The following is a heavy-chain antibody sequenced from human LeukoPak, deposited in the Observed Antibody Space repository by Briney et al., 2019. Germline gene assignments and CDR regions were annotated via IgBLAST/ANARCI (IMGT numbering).Heavy chain of an antibody. V-gene: IGHV3-7*01. J-gene: IGHJ6*02. CDR2: IKQEGSEK. Sequence: PGGSLRLSCAASGFTFSTYAMTWVRQAPGKGLEWVATIKQEGSEKYSVDAVKGRFTISRDNAKNSLDLQMSSLRAEDTAVYYCARITFYYGMDVWGQGTTVTVSS. CDR1: GFTFSTYA. D-gene: IGHD1-14*01. CDR3: ARITFYYGMDV.